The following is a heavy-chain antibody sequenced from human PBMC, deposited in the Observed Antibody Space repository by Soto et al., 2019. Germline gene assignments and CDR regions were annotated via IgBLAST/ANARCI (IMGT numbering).Heavy chain of an antibody. CDR1: GFSLNTGGLG. D-gene: IGHD3-10*01. CDR3: VRNWRYYGGDYYYGMDA. CDR2: IYWDDDE. J-gene: IGHJ6*02. V-gene: IGHV2-5*02. Sequence: SGPTLVNPTQTLTLTCTFSGFSLNTGGLGVGWVRQPRGKAMEWLALIYWDDDERYRPSLRSRLNITKDTINNQVVLTMTNMDPEDTATYYCVRNWRYYGGDYYYGMDAWGQGTTVTVSS.